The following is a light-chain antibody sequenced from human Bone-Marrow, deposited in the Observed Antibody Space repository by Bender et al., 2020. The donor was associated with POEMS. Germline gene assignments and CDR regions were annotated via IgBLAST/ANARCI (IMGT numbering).Light chain of an antibody. V-gene: IGLV1-47*01. Sequence: QSVLTQPPSASGTPGQRVTISCSGGSSNIGSNYVYWYQRLPGAAPKVVMYRNDMRPSGVPDRFSGSKSGTSASLAISGLRSEDEGDYFCAAWGDTLSGPVFGGGTKLTV. CDR3: AAWGDTLSGPV. CDR2: RND. CDR1: SSNIGSNY. J-gene: IGLJ3*02.